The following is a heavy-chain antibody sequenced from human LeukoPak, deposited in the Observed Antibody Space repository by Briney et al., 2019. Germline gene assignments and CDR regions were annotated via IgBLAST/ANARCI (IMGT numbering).Heavy chain of an antibody. CDR3: ARGLGWTPVYYYYGMDV. Sequence: AASVKVSCKASGGTFSSNAISWVRQAPGQGLEWMGGIIPIFGTANYAQKFQGRVTITADESTSTAYMELSSLRSEDTAVYYCARGLGWTPVYYYYGMDVWGQGTTVTVSS. D-gene: IGHD3/OR15-3a*01. J-gene: IGHJ6*02. V-gene: IGHV1-69*13. CDR2: IIPIFGTA. CDR1: GGTFSSNA.